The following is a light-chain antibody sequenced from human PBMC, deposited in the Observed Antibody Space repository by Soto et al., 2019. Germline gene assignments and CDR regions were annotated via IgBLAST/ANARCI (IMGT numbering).Light chain of an antibody. CDR2: GIS. CDR1: QSVNSN. V-gene: IGKV3D-15*01. Sequence: EVVMTQSPATLSVSPGERATLSCMASQSVNSNYLAWYQQKPGQPPRLLIYGISTRATGIPDRFSASGSGTAFTLTISSLQPEDFAIYYCHQHTQWPITFGQGTRLEMK. J-gene: IGKJ5*01. CDR3: HQHTQWPIT.